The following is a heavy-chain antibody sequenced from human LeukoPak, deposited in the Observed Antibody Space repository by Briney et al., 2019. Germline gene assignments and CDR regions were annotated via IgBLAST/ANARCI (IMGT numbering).Heavy chain of an antibody. Sequence: GGSLRLSCAASGFTFTNYGMHWVRQAPGKGLEWLAFIRYDGTNKDYADSAKGRFTISRDNSKNTLYLQLNNLGAEDTAVYYCGKEASAVGGTWDDEGSDYFVQGTLVTVCS. V-gene: IGHV3-30*02. D-gene: IGHD6-19*01. CDR1: GFTFTNYG. CDR2: IRYDGTNK. J-gene: IGHJ4*02. CDR3: GKEASAVGGTWDDEGSDY.